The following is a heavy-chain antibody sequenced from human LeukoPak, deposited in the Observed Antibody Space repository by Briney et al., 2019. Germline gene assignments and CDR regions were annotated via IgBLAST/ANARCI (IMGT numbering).Heavy chain of an antibody. CDR1: GYKFLSYS. D-gene: IGHD7-27*01. Sequence: GGSLQISCQGTGYKFLSYSIAWGRQMPVKGLEWMGIIYPGDSDTRYSPSFQGQVTISADKSISTAYLQWSSLKASDTAMYYCARHIGPGDQWGQGTLVTVSS. CDR3: ARHIGPGDQ. CDR2: IYPGDSDT. J-gene: IGHJ4*02. V-gene: IGHV5-51*01.